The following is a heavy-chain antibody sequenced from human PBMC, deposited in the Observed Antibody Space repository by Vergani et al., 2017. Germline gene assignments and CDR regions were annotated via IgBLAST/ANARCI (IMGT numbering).Heavy chain of an antibody. CDR2: IKSDGSIT. CDR1: GFSFNSYW. J-gene: IGHJ5*01. CDR3: ARARCIETCYMSNWLDS. Sequence: VHLAESAGGFFQPGGSLRLSCSASGFSFNSYWMHWVRQVPGKGLLWVSRIKSDGSITAYADSVEGRFTISRDNAQNTLYLQMNSLRVEDTGVYYCARARCIETCYMSNWLDSWGQGTLVTVSS. D-gene: IGHD3-9*01. V-gene: IGHV3-74*03.